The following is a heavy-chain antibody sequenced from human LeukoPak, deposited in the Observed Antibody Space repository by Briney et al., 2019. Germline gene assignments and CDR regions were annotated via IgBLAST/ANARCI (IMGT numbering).Heavy chain of an antibody. CDR3: ARGREEHYYGSGIINAFDI. CDR1: GYTFTSYD. V-gene: IGHV1-8*02. J-gene: IGHJ3*02. D-gene: IGHD3-10*01. CDR2: MNPNSGNT. Sequence: ASVKVSCKASGYTFTSYDINWVRQATGQGLEWMGWMNPNSGNTGYAQKFQGRVTMTRNTSISTAYMELSSLRSEDTAVYYCARGREEHYYGSGIINAFDIWGQGTMVTVSS.